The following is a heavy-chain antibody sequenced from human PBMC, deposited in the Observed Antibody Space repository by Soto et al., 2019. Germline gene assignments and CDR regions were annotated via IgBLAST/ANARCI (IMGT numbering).Heavy chain of an antibody. CDR2: IDWDDDK. V-gene: IGHV2-70*04. CDR3: VRIQRSSGCNNWFDP. J-gene: IGHJ5*02. D-gene: IGHD6-25*01. Sequence: SGPTLVNPKHTLTLTCTFSGFSLRTSGMRVSWIRQPPGKALEWLARIDWDDDKFYSTSLKTRLTISKDTSKNQVVLTMTNMDPVDTATYYCVRIQRSSGCNNWFDPSGHCTLVPLSS. CDR1: GFSLRTSGMR.